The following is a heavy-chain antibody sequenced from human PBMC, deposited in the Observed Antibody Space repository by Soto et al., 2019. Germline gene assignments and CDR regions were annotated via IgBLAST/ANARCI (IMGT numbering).Heavy chain of an antibody. Sequence: EALPRSCTRPGGSISSYYWRWIRQPPGKGLEWIGYIYYSGSTNYNPSLKSRVTISVDTSKNQFSLKLSSVTAADTAVYYCARRYSSSFDYWGQRTLVTVSS. D-gene: IGHD6-13*01. CDR3: ARRYSSSFDY. CDR2: IYYSGST. CDR1: GGSISSYY. V-gene: IGHV4-59*08. J-gene: IGHJ4*02.